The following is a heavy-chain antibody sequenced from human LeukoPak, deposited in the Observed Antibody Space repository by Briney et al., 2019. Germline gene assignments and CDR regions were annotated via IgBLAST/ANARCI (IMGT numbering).Heavy chain of an antibody. Sequence: GGSLRLSCAITAFTFSSIWMRWARQAPGKGLEWVANIKHDGSETNYVDSVKGRFTISRDNAKNSLHLQINSLRVDYTAVYYCAENGGPHGIYVCGQGTTVTVSS. CDR2: IKHDGSET. J-gene: IGHJ6*02. V-gene: IGHV3-7*02. CDR1: AFTFSSIW. CDR3: AENGGPHGIYV. D-gene: IGHD2-8*01.